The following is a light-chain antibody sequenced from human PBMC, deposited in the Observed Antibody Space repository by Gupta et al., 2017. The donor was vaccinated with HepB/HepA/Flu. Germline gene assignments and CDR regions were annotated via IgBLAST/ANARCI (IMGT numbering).Light chain of an antibody. V-gene: IGKV1-39*01. CDR1: ESIRNY. J-gene: IGKJ1*01. CDR2: SVS. CDR3: QQTYSTPRT. Sequence: DFQLTPSPSSLSAAVGDRVSIPCRTSESIRNYENWYQQKPGKAPSLLIYSVSTLHDGVPSRFSGSGSGTDFTLTISSLQPEDFATYYCQQTYSTPRTFGQGTKVEIK.